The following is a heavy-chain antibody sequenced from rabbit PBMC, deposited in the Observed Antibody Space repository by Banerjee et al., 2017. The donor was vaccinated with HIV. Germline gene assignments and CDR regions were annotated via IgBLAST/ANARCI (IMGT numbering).Heavy chain of an antibody. V-gene: IGHV1S40*01. CDR3: ARDLAGVIGWNFNL. D-gene: IGHD4-1*01. Sequence: QSLEESGGDLVKPGASLTLTCTASGFDFSSNAMSWVRQAPGEGLEWIACIYVGDDTTYYASWVNGRFSISKTSSTTVTLQMTSLTAADTATYFCARDLAGVIGWNFNLWG. CDR1: GFDFSSNA. CDR2: IYVGDDTT. J-gene: IGHJ4*01.